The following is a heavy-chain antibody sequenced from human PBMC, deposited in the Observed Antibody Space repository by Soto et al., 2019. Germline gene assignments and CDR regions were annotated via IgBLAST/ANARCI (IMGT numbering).Heavy chain of an antibody. CDR1: GFDISSNF. D-gene: IGHD2-8*01. CDR2: IYSGGST. CDR3: ARDNVAGRREALDV. J-gene: IGHJ3*01. V-gene: IGHV3-66*01. Sequence: EVQLVESGGGLVQPGGSLRISCAVSGFDISSNFMSWVRQAPGKGLEWVSNIYSGGSTYYTDSMKDRFTISRDISKNTLYLQMNNLRAEDTAVYYCARDNVAGRREALDVWGQGTLVTVSS.